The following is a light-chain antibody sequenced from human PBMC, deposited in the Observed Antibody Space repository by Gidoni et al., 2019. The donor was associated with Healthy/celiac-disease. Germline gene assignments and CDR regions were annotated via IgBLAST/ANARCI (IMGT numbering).Light chain of an antibody. CDR2: YDD. V-gene: IGLV1-36*01. J-gene: IGLJ1*01. CDR3: AAWDDSLNGYV. Sequence: QSVLTQPPSVSEAPRQRVTISCSGSSSNIGNNAVNWYQQLPGKAPKLLLYYDDLLPSGVSDRFSGSKSGTSASLAISGLQSEDDADYYCAAWDDSLNGYVFGTGTKVTVL. CDR1: SSNIGNNA.